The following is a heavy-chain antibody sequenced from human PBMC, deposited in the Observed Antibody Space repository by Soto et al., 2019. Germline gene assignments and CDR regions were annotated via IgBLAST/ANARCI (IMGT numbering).Heavy chain of an antibody. CDR1: GLNFGNAW. CDR2: IKNKKDGGTT. D-gene: IGHD4-17*01. J-gene: IGHJ4*02. Sequence: GGSLRLSCAASGLNFGNAWMSWVRQAPGKGLEWVGRIKNKKDGGTTDYAAPVKGRFIISRDDSRNTLYLQMSSLRTEDTAVYYCTTDPGDFEDYWGQGTRVTVSS. CDR3: TTDPGDFEDY. V-gene: IGHV3-15*01.